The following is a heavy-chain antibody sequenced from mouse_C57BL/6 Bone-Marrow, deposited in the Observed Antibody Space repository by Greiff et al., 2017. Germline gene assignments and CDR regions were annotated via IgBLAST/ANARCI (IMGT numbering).Heavy chain of an antibody. CDR3: ARWGPYYAMDY. J-gene: IGHJ4*01. CDR2: ISDGGSYT. Sequence: EVKRVESGGGLVKPGGSLKLSCAASGFTFSSSAMSWVRQTPEKRLAWVATISDGGSYTYYPDNVKGRFTISRDNAKNNLYLQMSHLKSEDTAMYYCARWGPYYAMDYWGQGTSVTVSS. V-gene: IGHV5-4*03. CDR1: GFTFSSSA.